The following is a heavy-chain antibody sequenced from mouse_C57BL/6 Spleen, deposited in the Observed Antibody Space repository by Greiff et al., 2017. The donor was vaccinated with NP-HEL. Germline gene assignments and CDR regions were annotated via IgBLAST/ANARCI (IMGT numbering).Heavy chain of an antibody. J-gene: IGHJ2*01. CDR2: IYPGSGNT. CDR3: ARRSTYFDY. CDR1: GYTFTDYY. V-gene: IGHV1-76*01. D-gene: IGHD5-1*01. Sequence: QVQLQQSGAELVRPGASVKLSCKASGYTFTDYYINWVKQRPGQGLEWIARIYPGSGNTYYNEKFKGKATLTAEKSSSTAYMQLSSLTSEDSAVYFCARRSTYFDYWGQGTTLTVSS.